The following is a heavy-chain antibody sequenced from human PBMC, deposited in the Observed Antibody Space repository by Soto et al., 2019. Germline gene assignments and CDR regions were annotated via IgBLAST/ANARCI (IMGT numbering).Heavy chain of an antibody. J-gene: IGHJ6*02. Sequence: GGSLRLPSAASGFTFSSYAMHWGRQAPGQGLEWFGVIWYDGSNKYYPDSVKGRFTISRDNSKNTLFLQMNSLRAEDTAVYYCAKDSPRPLGVYYYGMDVWGQGTTVTVSS. CDR3: AKDSPRPLGVYYYGMDV. CDR1: GFTFSSYA. V-gene: IGHV3-30*02. CDR2: IWYDGSNK. D-gene: IGHD7-27*01.